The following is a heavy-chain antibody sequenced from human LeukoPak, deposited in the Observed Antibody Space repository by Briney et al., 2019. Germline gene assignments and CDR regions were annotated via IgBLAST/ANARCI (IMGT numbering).Heavy chain of an antibody. J-gene: IGHJ4*02. Sequence: SETLSLTCTVSLDSTTSNFWSWVRQPPGKGLEWIGEIHRSGSPNYNPSLQSRVTISIDRSRNQIVVELSSVTAADTAVYYCAREILGGFNPGAYWGQGILVTVS. D-gene: IGHD1-14*01. CDR3: AREILGGFNPGAY. CDR2: IHRSGSP. V-gene: IGHV4-4*02. CDR1: LDSTTSNF.